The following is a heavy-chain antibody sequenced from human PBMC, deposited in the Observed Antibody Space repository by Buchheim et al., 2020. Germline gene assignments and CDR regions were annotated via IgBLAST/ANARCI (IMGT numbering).Heavy chain of an antibody. CDR1: GGSISSGGYY. CDR3: ARGRGSTMVRGYQRSFDP. D-gene: IGHD3-10*01. J-gene: IGHJ5*02. Sequence: QVQLQESGPGLVKPSQTLSLTCTVSGGSISSGGYYWSWIRQHPGKGLEWIGYVYYSGDTYYNASLKSRVTISVDTSKNQLSLKLSSVTAADTAVYYCARGRGSTMVRGYQRSFDPWGQGTL. V-gene: IGHV4-31*03. CDR2: VYYSGDT.